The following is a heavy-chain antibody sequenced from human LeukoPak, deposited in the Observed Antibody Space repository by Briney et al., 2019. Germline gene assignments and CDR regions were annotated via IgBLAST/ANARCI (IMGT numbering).Heavy chain of an antibody. Sequence: GGSLSLSCSASGFTFSSYGLHWVRQAPGKGLQYVSGISSNGGSTDYADSVKGRFTISRDNSKNTLYLQMSSLRAEDTAVYYCVKDQGYYDFWSGYEYSHHWGQGTLVTVSS. CDR3: VKDQGYYDFWSGYEYSHH. CDR2: ISSNGGST. CDR1: GFTFSSYG. D-gene: IGHD3-3*01. V-gene: IGHV3-64D*08. J-gene: IGHJ1*01.